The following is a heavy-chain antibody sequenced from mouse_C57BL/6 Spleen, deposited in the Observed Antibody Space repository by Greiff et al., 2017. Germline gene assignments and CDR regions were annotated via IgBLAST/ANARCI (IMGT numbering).Heavy chain of an antibody. Sequence: VQLQQSGTVLARPGASVKMSCKTSGYTFTSYWMHWVKQRPGQGLEWIGAIYPGNSDTSYNQKFKGKAKLTAVTSASTAYMELSSLTNEDSAVYYGTSHYYGSSYEGYFDYWGQGTTLTVSS. J-gene: IGHJ2*01. D-gene: IGHD1-1*01. V-gene: IGHV1-5*01. CDR1: GYTFTSYW. CDR2: IYPGNSDT. CDR3: TSHYYGSSYEGYFDY.